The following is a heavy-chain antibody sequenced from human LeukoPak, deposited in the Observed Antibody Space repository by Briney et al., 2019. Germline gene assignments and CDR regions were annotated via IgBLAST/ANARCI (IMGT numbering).Heavy chain of an antibody. J-gene: IGHJ4*02. Sequence: GRSLRLSCAASGFTFITYSMHWVRQAPGKGLVWVSRISSVGDSTTYADSVKGRFTVSRDNAKNTLYLQMDSLRAEDTAVYYCARGYSGTNRADYWGQGTLVTVAS. D-gene: IGHD1-26*01. CDR3: ARGYSGTNRADY. CDR2: ISSVGDST. V-gene: IGHV3-74*01. CDR1: GFTFITYS.